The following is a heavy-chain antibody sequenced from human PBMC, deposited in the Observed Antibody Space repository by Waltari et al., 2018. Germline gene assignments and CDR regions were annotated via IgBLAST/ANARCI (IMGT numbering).Heavy chain of an antibody. J-gene: IGHJ4*02. CDR2: IRSKPNNYAT. CDR3: TGGAVTGTDF. Sequence: EVQVVESGGGLVQPGGSLQPSCETAGFTFRGPTIHWVRQTSGKGLEWIGRIRSKPNNYATRYTASVEGRFTISRDDSENTAYLQMSSLMTEDTAVYYCTGGAVTGTDFWGQGTLVTVSS. V-gene: IGHV3-73*01. D-gene: IGHD6-13*01. CDR1: GFTFRGPT.